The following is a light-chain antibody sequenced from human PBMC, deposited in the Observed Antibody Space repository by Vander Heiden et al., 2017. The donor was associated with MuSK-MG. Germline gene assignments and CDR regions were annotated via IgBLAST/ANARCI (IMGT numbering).Light chain of an antibody. Sequence: ELVLTPSPGTLSLSPGERATLSCRASQSVSSSYLAWYQQKPGQAPRLLIYGASSRATGIPDRFSGSGSGTDFTLTISRLEPEDFAVYYCQQYGSSRWTFGQGTKVEIK. CDR2: GAS. V-gene: IGKV3-20*01. J-gene: IGKJ1*01. CDR1: QSVSSSY. CDR3: QQYGSSRWT.